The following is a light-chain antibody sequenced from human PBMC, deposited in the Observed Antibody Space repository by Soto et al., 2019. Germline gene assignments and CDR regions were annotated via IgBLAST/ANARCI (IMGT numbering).Light chain of an antibody. Sequence: IQLTQSPLSLSASVGDRVPHTCRARPGISHYLTWYQQKPGQAPKLLIYAASPLQRGVPARCFGSGSGTDFTPTIITLHPEDFATCHCQHLNSYPRTFGGGTKVE. CDR2: AAS. J-gene: IGKJ4*01. CDR3: QHLNSYPRT. CDR1: PGISHY. V-gene: IGKV1-9*01.